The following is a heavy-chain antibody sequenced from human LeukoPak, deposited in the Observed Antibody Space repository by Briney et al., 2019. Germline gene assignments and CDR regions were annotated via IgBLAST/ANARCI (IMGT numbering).Heavy chain of an antibody. CDR2: IRRKTNSYAT. J-gene: IGHJ4*02. CDR1: GFTFSGSV. D-gene: IGHD6-13*01. Sequence: GGSLRLSCAASGFTFSGSVMHWVRQASGKGLEWVGRIRRKTNSYATGYGASVRGRFTISRDDSKDTAYLQMNSLKTEDTAVYYCTTRGAAAGPAELDYWGQGTLVTVSS. V-gene: IGHV3-73*01. CDR3: TTRGAAAGPAELDY.